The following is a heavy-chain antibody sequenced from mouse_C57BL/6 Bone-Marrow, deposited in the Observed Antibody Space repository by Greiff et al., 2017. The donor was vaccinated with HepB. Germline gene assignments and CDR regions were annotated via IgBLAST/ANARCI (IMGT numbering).Heavy chain of an antibody. D-gene: IGHD1-1*01. CDR3: ARSVYYYGSSPLYWYFDV. Sequence: VQLQQPGAELVKPGASVKMSCKASGYTFTSYWITWVKQRPGQGLEWIGDIYPGSGSTNYNEKFKSKATLTVDTSSSTAYMQLSSLTSEDSAVYYCARSVYYYGSSPLYWYFDVWGTGTTVTVSS. V-gene: IGHV1-55*01. J-gene: IGHJ1*03. CDR1: GYTFTSYW. CDR2: IYPGSGST.